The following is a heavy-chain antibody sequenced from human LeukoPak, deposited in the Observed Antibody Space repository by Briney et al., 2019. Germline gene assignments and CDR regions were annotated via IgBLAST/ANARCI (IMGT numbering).Heavy chain of an antibody. D-gene: IGHD1-1*01. CDR2: INPNSGGT. CDR3: ARGRSTTGTFFIY. V-gene: IGHV1-2*02. CDR1: GYTFTGYY. Sequence: ASVTVSCMASGYTFTGYYMHWVRQAPGQGREWMGWINPNSGGTNYAQKFQGRVTMTRDTSISTAYMELSRLRSDDTAVYYCARGRSTTGTFFIYWGQGTLVTVSS. J-gene: IGHJ4*02.